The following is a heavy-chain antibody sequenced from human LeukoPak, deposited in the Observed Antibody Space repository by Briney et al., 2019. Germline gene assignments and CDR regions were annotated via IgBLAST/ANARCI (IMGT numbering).Heavy chain of an antibody. CDR1: GFTFSSYN. V-gene: IGHV3-21*04. Sequence: GGSLRLSCAASGFTFSSYNMNWVRQAPGKGLEWVSSISSSSRYKYYADSVKGRFTISRDNSKNTLYLQMNSLRAEGTAVYYCAKTQTTVTTTIDYWGQGTLVTVSS. CDR3: AKTQTTVTTTIDY. D-gene: IGHD4-17*01. J-gene: IGHJ4*02. CDR2: ISSSSRYK.